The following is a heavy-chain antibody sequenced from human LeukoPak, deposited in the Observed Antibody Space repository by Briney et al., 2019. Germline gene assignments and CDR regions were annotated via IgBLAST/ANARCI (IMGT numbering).Heavy chain of an antibody. J-gene: IGHJ3*02. D-gene: IGHD3-22*01. CDR1: GGSISSSSYY. CDR2: IYYSGST. V-gene: IGHV4-39*07. CDR3: ARAYDSSGYAYIGAFDI. Sequence: SETLSLTCTVSGGSISSSSYYWGWIRQPPGKGLEWIGSIYYSGSTYYNPSLKSRVTISVDTSKNQFSLKLSSVTAADTAVYYCARAYDSSGYAYIGAFDIWGQGTMVTVS.